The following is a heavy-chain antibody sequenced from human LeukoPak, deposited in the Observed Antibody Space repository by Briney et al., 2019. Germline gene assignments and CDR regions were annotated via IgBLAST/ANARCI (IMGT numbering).Heavy chain of an antibody. CDR1: GFTFSSYP. V-gene: IGHV3-64D*06. Sequence: GGSLRLSCSASGFTFSSYPMYWVRQAPGKGLEYVSSITSSGGSTYYADSVKGRFTISRDNSKSTLYLQMSSLRAEDTAVYYCVKKYASVSYPYDYWGQGTLVTVSS. CDR3: VKKYASVSYPYDY. CDR2: ITSSGGST. J-gene: IGHJ4*02. D-gene: IGHD3-16*02.